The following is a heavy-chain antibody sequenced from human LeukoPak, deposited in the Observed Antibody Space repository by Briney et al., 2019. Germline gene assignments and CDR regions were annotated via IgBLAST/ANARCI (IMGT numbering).Heavy chain of an antibody. V-gene: IGHV1-69*05. D-gene: IGHD2-21*02. Sequence: SVKVSCKASGGTFSSYAISWVRQAPGQGLEWMGRIIPIFGTANYAQKFQGRVTITTDESTSTAYMELSSLRSEDTAVYYCARADEGCGGDCVFDYWGQGTLVTVSS. CDR3: ARADEGCGGDCVFDY. CDR1: GGTFSSYA. J-gene: IGHJ4*02. CDR2: IIPIFGTA.